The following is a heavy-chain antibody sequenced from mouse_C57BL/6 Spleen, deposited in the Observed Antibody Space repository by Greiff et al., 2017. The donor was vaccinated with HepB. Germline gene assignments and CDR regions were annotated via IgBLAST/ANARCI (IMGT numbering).Heavy chain of an antibody. Sequence: EVQLVESGGGLVKPGGSLKLSCAASGFTFSDYGMHWVRQAPEKGLEWVAYISSGSSTIYYADTVKGRFTISRDNAKNTLFLQMTSLRSEDTAMYYCAREGKIYYDYVAYWGQGTLVTVSA. J-gene: IGHJ3*01. D-gene: IGHD2-4*01. CDR3: AREGKIYYDYVAY. V-gene: IGHV5-17*01. CDR2: ISSGSSTI. CDR1: GFTFSDYG.